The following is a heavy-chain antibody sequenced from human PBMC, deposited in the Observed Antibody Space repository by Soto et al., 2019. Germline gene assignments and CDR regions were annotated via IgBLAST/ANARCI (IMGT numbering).Heavy chain of an antibody. CDR2: IYYSGST. CDR1: GGSISSYY. V-gene: IGHV4-59*01. D-gene: IGHD3-10*01. Sequence: QVQLQESGPGLVKPSETLSLTCTVSGGSISSYYWSWIRQPPGKGLEWIGYIYYSGSTNYNPSLKSRVTTSVDTSKNQFSLKLSSVTAADTAVYYCAGTSMVRGVISRFDYWGQGTLVTVSS. CDR3: AGTSMVRGVISRFDY. J-gene: IGHJ4*02.